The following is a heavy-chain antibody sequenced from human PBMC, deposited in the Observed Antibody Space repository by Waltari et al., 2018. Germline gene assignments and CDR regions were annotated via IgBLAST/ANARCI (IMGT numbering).Heavy chain of an antibody. D-gene: IGHD1-7*01. Sequence: EVQLLESGGGLVQPGGSLRLYCAASGFTFSSSATRWRRPAPGKGLEWVSAISGSCGSTYYADSVKGRFTISRDNSKNTLYLQMNSLRAEDTAVYYCAKDQDGELGHFQHWGQGTLVTVSS. V-gene: IGHV3-23*01. CDR1: GFTFSSSA. J-gene: IGHJ1*01. CDR2: ISGSCGST. CDR3: AKDQDGELGHFQH.